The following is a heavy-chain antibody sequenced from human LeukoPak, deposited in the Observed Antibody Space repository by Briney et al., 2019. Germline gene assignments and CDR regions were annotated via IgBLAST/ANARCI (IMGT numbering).Heavy chain of an antibody. D-gene: IGHD5-12*01. CDR3: AREVDIVATGNWFDP. Sequence: SETLSLTCTVSGYSISSGYYWGWIRQPPGKGLEWIGSIYHSGSTYYNPSLKSRVTISVDTSKNQFSLKLSSVTAADTAVYYCAREVDIVATGNWFDPWGQGTLVTVSS. V-gene: IGHV4-38-2*02. J-gene: IGHJ5*02. CDR1: GYSISSGYY. CDR2: IYHSGST.